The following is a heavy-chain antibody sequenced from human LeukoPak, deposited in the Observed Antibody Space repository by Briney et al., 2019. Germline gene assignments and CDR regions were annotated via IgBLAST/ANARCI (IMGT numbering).Heavy chain of an antibody. CDR3: ARGSATLEY. J-gene: IGHJ4*02. CDR1: GSSMSRYY. Sequence: PSETLSLTCTVSGSSMSRYYWTWICQPPGKRLEWIGYIYYSGSTYYNPSLKSRVTISVDTSKNQFSLNLGSVTAADTAVYYCARGSATLEYWGQGTPVTISS. V-gene: IGHV4-59*01. CDR2: IYYSGST.